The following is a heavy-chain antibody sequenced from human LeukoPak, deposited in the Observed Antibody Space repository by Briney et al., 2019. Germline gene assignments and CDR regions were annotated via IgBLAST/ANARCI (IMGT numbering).Heavy chain of an antibody. J-gene: IGHJ5*02. V-gene: IGHV4-31*03. CDR2: IYYSGST. CDR3: ARSDYYDSSGYRSLGFDP. Sequence: PSETLSLTCTVSGGSTSSGGYCWSWIRQHPGKGLEWIGYIYYSGSTYYNPSLKSRVTISVDTSKNQFSLKLSSVTAADTAVYYCARSDYYDSSGYRSLGFDPWGQGTLVTVSS. D-gene: IGHD3-22*01. CDR1: GGSTSSGGYC.